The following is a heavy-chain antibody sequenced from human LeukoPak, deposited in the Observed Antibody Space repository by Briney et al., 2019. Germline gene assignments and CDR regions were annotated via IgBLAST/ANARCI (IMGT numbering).Heavy chain of an antibody. CDR2: IYYSGST. J-gene: IGHJ6*02. V-gene: IGHV4-59*01. D-gene: IGHD2-2*01. CDR3: ARFREYCSSTSCYYYYGMDV. CDR1: GGSISSYY. Sequence: SETLSLTCTVSGGSISSYYWSWIRQPPGKGLEWIGYIYYSGSTNYNPSLKSRVTISVDTSKNQFSLKLSSATAADTAVYYCARFREYCSSTSCYYYYGMDVWGQGTTVTVSS.